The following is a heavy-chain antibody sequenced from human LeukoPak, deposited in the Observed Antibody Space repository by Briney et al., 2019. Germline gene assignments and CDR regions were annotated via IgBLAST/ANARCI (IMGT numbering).Heavy chain of an antibody. J-gene: IGHJ4*02. V-gene: IGHV1-69*01. CDR1: VGTFSSYA. CDR3: ARLKYCTNGVCYAGFDY. CDR2: IIPIFGTA. D-gene: IGHD2-8*01. Sequence: GASVTVSCTASVGTFSSYAISWVRQAPGQGLEWMGGIIPIFGTANYAQKFQGRVTITADESTSTAYMELSSLRSEDTAVYYCARLKYCTNGVCYAGFDYWGQGTLVTVSP.